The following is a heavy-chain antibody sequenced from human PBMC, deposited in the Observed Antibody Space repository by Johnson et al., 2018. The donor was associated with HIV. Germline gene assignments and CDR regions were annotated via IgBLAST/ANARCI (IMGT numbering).Heavy chain of an antibody. CDR3: ATIVIRSGYYRLLGKMKDDAFDI. CDR1: GFTFSRYD. V-gene: IGHV3-13*01. D-gene: IGHD3-22*01. CDR2: IGTAGYT. J-gene: IGHJ3*02. Sequence: VQLVESGGGVVRPGGSLRLYCADSGFTFSRYDMHWVRQVTGKGLEWVSAIGTAGYTYYPGSVKGRFTVSRENAKHTLYLQMNSLRAEDTAVYYCATIVIRSGYYRLLGKMKDDAFDIWGQGTMVIVSS.